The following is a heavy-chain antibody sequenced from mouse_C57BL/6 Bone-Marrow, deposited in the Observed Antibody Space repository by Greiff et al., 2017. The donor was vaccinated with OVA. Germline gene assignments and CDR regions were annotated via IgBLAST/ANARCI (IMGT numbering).Heavy chain of an antibody. CDR3: ARQGDYYGSRAY. D-gene: IGHD1-1*01. CDR1: GFTFSSYG. CDR2: ISSGGSYT. Sequence: EVQGVESGGDLVKPGGSLKLSCAASGFTFSSYGMSWVRQTPDKRLEWVATISSGGSYTYYPDSVKGRFTISRDNAKNTLYLQMSSLKSEDTAMYYCARQGDYYGSRAYWGQGTLVTVSA. J-gene: IGHJ3*01. V-gene: IGHV5-6*01.